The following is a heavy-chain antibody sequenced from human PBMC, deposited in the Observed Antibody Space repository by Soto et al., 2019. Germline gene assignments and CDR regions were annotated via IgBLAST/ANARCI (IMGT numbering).Heavy chain of an antibody. J-gene: IGHJ6*03. Sequence: TSETLSLTCTVSGGSISSYYWSWIRQPPGKGLEWIGYIYYSGSTNYNPSLKSRVTISVDTSKNQFSLKLSSVTAADTAVYYCASSFHDYGDYYYYYYMDVWGKGTTVTVSS. D-gene: IGHD4-17*01. V-gene: IGHV4-59*01. CDR3: ASSFHDYGDYYYYYYMDV. CDR2: IYYSGST. CDR1: GGSISSYY.